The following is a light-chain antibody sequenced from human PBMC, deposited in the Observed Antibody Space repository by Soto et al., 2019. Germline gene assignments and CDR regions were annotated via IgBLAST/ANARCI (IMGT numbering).Light chain of an antibody. CDR2: GAS. CDR1: QSVSSN. Sequence: EIVMTQSPATLSVSPGERATLSCRASQSVSSNLAWYQQKPGQAPRLLIYGASTRATGIPARFSGSGSGTEYTHTISRLQAEDFAIYFDQQYNNVLPDMTFGQGTKVEIK. V-gene: IGKV3-15*01. J-gene: IGKJ1*01. CDR3: QQYNNVLPDMT.